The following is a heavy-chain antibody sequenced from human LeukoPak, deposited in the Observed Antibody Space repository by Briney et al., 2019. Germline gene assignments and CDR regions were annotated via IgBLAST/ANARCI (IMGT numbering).Heavy chain of an antibody. CDR2: ISGSGGST. J-gene: IGHJ4*02. Sequence: PGESLRLSCAASGFTFSSYAMSWVRQAPGKGLEWVSAISGSGGSTYYADSVKGRFTISRDNSKNTLYLQMDSLRAEDTAVYYCAKAPYITMIVVVIPSVDYWGQGTLVTVSS. D-gene: IGHD3-22*01. CDR1: GFTFSSYA. CDR3: AKAPYITMIVVVIPSVDY. V-gene: IGHV3-23*01.